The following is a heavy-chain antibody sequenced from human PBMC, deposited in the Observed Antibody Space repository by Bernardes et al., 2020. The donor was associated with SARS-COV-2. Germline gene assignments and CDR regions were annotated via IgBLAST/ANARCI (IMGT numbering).Heavy chain of an antibody. CDR3: AKDMWGTTITPRADFDN. J-gene: IGHJ4*02. V-gene: IGHV3-23*01. CDR2: ISGSGDIT. D-gene: IGHD3-16*01. CDR1: GFTFSDYA. Sequence: GGSLRLSCAPSGFTFSDYAMSWVRQSPGKGLEWVSGISGSGDITSYADSVKGRFTISRDNSKNTLYLQMRSLRAGDTAIYYCAKDMWGTTITPRADFDNWGQGTLVTVSS.